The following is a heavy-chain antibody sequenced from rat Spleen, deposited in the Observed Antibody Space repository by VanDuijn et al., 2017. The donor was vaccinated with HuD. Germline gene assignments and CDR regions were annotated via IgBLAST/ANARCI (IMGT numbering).Heavy chain of an antibody. V-gene: IGHV5-7*01. CDR2: ISYDGSST. D-gene: IGHD1-7*01. Sequence: EVRLVESGGGLVQPGRSLKLSCAASGFTFSDFNMAWVRQAPKKGLEWVATISYDGSSTYCRDSVKGRFTISRDNAKSTLYVQMDSLRSEDTATYYCARQRHIMGPTGDFDYWGQGVMVTVSS. J-gene: IGHJ2*01. CDR1: GFTFSDFN. CDR3: ARQRHIMGPTGDFDY.